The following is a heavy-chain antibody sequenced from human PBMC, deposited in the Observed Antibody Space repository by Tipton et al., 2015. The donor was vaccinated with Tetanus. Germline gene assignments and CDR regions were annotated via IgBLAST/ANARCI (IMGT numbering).Heavy chain of an antibody. D-gene: IGHD3-22*01. Sequence: QLVQSGAEVKKPGASVKVSCKASGYTFTSYDINWVRQATGQGLEWMGWMNPNSGNTGYAQKFQGRVTMTRNTSISTAYMELSSLRSEDTAVYYCARRVYDSEETRIDYWGQGALVTVSS. CDR3: ARRVYDSEETRIDY. J-gene: IGHJ4*02. CDR1: GYTFTSYD. CDR2: MNPNSGNT. V-gene: IGHV1-8*01.